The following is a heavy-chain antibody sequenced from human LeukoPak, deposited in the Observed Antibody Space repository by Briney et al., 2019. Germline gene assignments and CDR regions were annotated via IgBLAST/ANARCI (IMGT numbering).Heavy chain of an antibody. CDR2: INAGNGNT. V-gene: IGHV1-3*01. D-gene: IGHD3-9*01. Sequence: GASVKVSCKASGYTFTSYAMHWVRQAPGQRLEWMGWINAGNGNTKYSQKFQGRVTIARDTSASTAYMELSSLRSEDTAVYYCARDLSYQTNLRNFDWLGFSFGYWGQGTLVTVSS. CDR3: ARDLSYQTNLRNFDWLGFSFGY. CDR1: GYTFTSYA. J-gene: IGHJ4*02.